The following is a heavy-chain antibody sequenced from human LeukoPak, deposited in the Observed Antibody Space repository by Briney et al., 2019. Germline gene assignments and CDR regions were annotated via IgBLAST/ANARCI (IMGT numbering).Heavy chain of an antibody. CDR1: GFSFSSFA. CDR2: TPYVGNNK. D-gene: IGHD5-12*01. J-gene: IGHJ6*02. Sequence: GGSLRLSCAASGFSFSSFAMHWVRQAPGKGLEWVAVTPYVGNNKYYADSVKGRFTISRDNSKNTLYLQMNSLRAEDTALYYCARDGNSGYDLTYYYGMDVWGQGTTVTVSS. V-gene: IGHV3-30-3*01. CDR3: ARDGNSGYDLTYYYGMDV.